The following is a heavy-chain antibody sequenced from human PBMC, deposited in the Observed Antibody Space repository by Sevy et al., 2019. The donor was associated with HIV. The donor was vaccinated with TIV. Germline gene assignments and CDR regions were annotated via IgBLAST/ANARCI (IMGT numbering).Heavy chain of an antibody. V-gene: IGHV4-31*03. CDR1: GGSISSGAYY. CDR2: IYYSGST. J-gene: IGHJ4*02. D-gene: IGHD3-22*01. CDR3: ARGPMYYYDSSGYYLEYYFDN. Sequence: SETLSLTCTVSGGSISSGAYYWTWSRQQPGKGLEWIGYIYYSGSTYYNPSLKSRVTISVDTSKNQLSLKLSSVTAADTAVYYCARGPMYYYDSSGYYLEYYFDNWGQGTLVTVSS.